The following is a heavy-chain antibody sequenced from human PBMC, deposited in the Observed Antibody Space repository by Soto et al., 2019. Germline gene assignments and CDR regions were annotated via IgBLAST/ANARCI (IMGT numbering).Heavy chain of an antibody. V-gene: IGHV3-48*01. D-gene: IGHD3-22*01. CDR1: GFTFSSYS. CDR2: ISSSSSTI. Sequence: PGGSLRLSCAASGFTFSSYSMNWVRQAPGKGLEWVSYISSSSSTIYYADSVKGRFTISRDNAKNSLYLQMNSLRAEDTAVYYCARDSYDSSGYYSLFEYWGQGTLVTVSS. CDR3: ARDSYDSSGYYSLFEY. J-gene: IGHJ4*02.